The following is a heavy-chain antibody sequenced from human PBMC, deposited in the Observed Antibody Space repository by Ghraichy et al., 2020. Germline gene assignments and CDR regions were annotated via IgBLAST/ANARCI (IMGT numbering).Heavy chain of an antibody. J-gene: IGHJ4*02. CDR3: AKDVIYYDSSGYGDYFDY. D-gene: IGHD3-22*01. CDR1: GFTFSSYG. V-gene: IGHV3-30*02. Sequence: GGSLRLSCAASGFTFSSYGMHWVRQAPGKGLEWVAFIRYDGSNKYYAESVKGRFTISRDNSKNTLYLQMNSLRAEDTAVYYCAKDVIYYDSSGYGDYFDYWGQGTLVTVSS. CDR2: IRYDGSNK.